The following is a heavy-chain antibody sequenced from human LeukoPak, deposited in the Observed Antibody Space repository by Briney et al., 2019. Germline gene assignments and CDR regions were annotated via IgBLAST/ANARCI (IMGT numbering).Heavy chain of an antibody. CDR2: ISGSGGST. V-gene: IGHV3-23*01. J-gene: IGHJ4*02. CDR3: ATDGSPGY. CDR1: GFTFSNFA. Sequence: GASLRLSCAASGFTFSNFAMNWVRQAPGKGLEWVSTISGSGGSTYYADSVKGRFTISRDNSKNTLYLQMNSLRAEDTAVYYCATDGSPGYWGQGTLVTVSS.